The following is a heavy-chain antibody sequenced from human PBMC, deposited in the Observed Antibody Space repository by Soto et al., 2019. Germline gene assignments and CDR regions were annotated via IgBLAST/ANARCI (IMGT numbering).Heavy chain of an antibody. CDR1: GFTSSSYA. Sequence: EVQLLESGGGLVQPGGSLRLTCAASGFTSSSYAMSWVRQAPGKGLEWVSAISGSGGSIYYADSVKGWFTISRDNSKKTLYLQMNSLRAEDPAVYYCAYSSTPFDYWGQGTLVTVSS. CDR2: ISGSGGSI. D-gene: IGHD6-13*01. CDR3: AYSSTPFDY. J-gene: IGHJ4*02. V-gene: IGHV3-23*01.